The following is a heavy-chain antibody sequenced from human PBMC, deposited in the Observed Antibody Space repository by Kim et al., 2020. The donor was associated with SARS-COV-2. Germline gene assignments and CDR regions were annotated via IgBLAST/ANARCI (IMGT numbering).Heavy chain of an antibody. D-gene: IGHD2-2*01. V-gene: IGHV3-30*02. CDR3: AKDSPAATYFDY. J-gene: IGHJ4*02. Sequence: YADSVKGRFTISRDNSKNTLYLQMNSLRAEDTAVYYCAKDSPAATYFDYWGQGTLVTVSS.